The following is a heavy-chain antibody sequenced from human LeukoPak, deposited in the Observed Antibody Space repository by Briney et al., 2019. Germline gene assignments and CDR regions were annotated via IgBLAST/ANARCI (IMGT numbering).Heavy chain of an antibody. D-gene: IGHD3-10*01. CDR3: ARDPRGGSGSYSVD. CDR1: GFTFSSYA. Sequence: GGSLRLSCAASGFTFSSYAMHWVRQAPGKGLEWVAVISYDGSNKYYADSVKGRFTISRDNSKNTLYLRMNSLRAEDTAVYYCARDPRGGSGSYSVDWGQGTLVTVSS. CDR2: ISYDGSNK. V-gene: IGHV3-30-3*01. J-gene: IGHJ4*02.